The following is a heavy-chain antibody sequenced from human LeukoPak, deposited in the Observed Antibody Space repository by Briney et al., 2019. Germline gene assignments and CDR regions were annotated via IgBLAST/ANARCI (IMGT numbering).Heavy chain of an antibody. V-gene: IGHV4-34*01. Sequence: SETLSLTCAVYGGSFSGYYWSWIRQPPGKGLEWIGEINHSGSTNYNPSLKSRATISVDTSKNQFSLKLSSVTAADTAVYYCARRLRFLEWLLGDAFDIWGQGTMVTVSS. CDR1: GGSFSGYY. CDR2: INHSGST. CDR3: ARRLRFLEWLLGDAFDI. D-gene: IGHD3-3*01. J-gene: IGHJ3*02.